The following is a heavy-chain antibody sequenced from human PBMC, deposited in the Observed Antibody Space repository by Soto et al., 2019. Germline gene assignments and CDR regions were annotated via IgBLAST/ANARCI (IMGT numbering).Heavy chain of an antibody. J-gene: IGHJ4*02. D-gene: IGHD1-1*01. CDR2: IIPKYGTT. CDR1: GGPFNTFG. V-gene: IGHV1-69*01. Sequence: QVQLMQSGAEVTKPGSSVKVSCKASGGPFNTFGISWVRQAPGQGLEWMGGIIPKYGTTNYARRFQGRVTITADESTTTAYLELSSLRHDDTAIYYCAITSQRRPVFYVDYWGQGTPISVTS. CDR3: AITSQRRPVFYVDY.